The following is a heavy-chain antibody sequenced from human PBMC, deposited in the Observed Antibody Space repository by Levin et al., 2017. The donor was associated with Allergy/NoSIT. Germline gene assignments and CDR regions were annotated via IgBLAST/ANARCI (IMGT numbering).Heavy chain of an antibody. D-gene: IGHD6-13*01. CDR1: GYTFTSYG. V-gene: IGHV1-18*01. CDR2: ISAYNGNT. J-gene: IGHJ5*02. CDR3: ARGRDSSSWWGWDWFDP. Sequence: ASVKVSCKASGYTFTSYGISWVRQAPGQGLEWMGWISAYNGNTNYAQKLQGRVTMTTDTSTSTAYMELRSLRSDDTAVYYCARGRDSSSWWGWDWFDPWGQGTLVTVSS.